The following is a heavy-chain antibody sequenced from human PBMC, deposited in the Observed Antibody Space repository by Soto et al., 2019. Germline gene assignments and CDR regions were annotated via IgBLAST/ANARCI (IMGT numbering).Heavy chain of an antibody. J-gene: IGHJ6*02. CDR1: GYTFTSYG. CDR2: ISAYNGNT. CDR3: ARGERSTIFGVVVQPTSFYYYGMDV. V-gene: IGHV1-18*01. D-gene: IGHD3-3*01. Sequence: ASVKVSCEASGYTFTSYGISWVRQARGEGLEWMGWISAYNGNTNYAQKLQGRVTMTTDTSTSTAYMELRSLRSDDTAVYYCARGERSTIFGVVVQPTSFYYYGMDVWGQGTTVTVSS.